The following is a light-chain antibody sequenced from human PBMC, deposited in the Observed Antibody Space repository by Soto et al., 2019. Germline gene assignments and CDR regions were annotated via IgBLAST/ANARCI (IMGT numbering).Light chain of an antibody. CDR2: EVN. CDR3: SSFTTSSTLVV. V-gene: IGLV2-14*01. CDR1: SRDSGGYNF. J-gene: IGLJ2*01. Sequence: QSVLRQPASVSGSPGQSITISCTGTSRDSGGYNFVSWYQHHPGKAPKLMIYEVNNRPSGVSSRFSGSKSGNKASLTISGLQTEDEADYYCSSFTTSSTLVVFGGGTKL.